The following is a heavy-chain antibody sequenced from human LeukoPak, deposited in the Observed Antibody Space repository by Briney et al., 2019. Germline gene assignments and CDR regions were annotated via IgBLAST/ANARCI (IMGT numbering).Heavy chain of an antibody. V-gene: IGHV4-4*07. Sequence: SETLSLTCTVSGGSIRSYWSWIRQPAGKGLEWIGRIYGSGSTDYNPSLKSRVTMSIDTSKNQFSLNLISVTAADTAVYYCARDSGTTGEVKFDPWGQGTLVTVSS. D-gene: IGHD3-10*01. CDR2: IYGSGST. CDR3: ARDSGTTGEVKFDP. J-gene: IGHJ5*02. CDR1: GGSIRSY.